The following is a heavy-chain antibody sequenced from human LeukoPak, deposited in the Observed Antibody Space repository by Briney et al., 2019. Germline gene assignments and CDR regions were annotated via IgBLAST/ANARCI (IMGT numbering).Heavy chain of an antibody. CDR1: GGSFSGYY. V-gene: IGHV4-34*01. CDR3: ARLDLGYYDFWSGYPSAFDI. J-gene: IGHJ3*02. D-gene: IGHD3-3*01. CDR2: INHSGST. Sequence: SETLSLTCAVYGGSFSGYYWSWIRQPPGKGLEWVGEINHSGSTNYNPSPKSRVTISVDTSKNQFSLKLSSVTAADTAVYYCARLDLGYYDFWSGYPSAFDIWGQGTMVTVSS.